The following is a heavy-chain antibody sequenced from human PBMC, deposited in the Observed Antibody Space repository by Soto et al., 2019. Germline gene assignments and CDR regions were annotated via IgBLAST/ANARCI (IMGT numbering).Heavy chain of an antibody. V-gene: IGHV3-23*01. CDR2: IGGSGGNT. Sequence: PGGSLRVSRTAAGCTFSNYAMTWVRQATGKGLEWVSIIGGSGGNTDYADSVKGRFTISRDKARITLYLQTNSLKAEDTATYYLSKDSVNVTPGAYFDAWGQGILVTVSS. CDR1: GCTFSNYA. J-gene: IGHJ4*02. CDR3: SKDSVNVTPGAYFDA. D-gene: IGHD2-21*02.